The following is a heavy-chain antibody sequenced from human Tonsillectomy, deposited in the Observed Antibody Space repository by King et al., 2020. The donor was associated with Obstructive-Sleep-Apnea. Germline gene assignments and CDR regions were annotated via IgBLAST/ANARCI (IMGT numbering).Heavy chain of an antibody. J-gene: IGHJ4*02. Sequence: VQLVESGGGLEQPGGSLRLSCAASGFTFDDYAMHWVRQAPGKGLEWVSGISWNSGSIDYADSVKGRFTISRDNAKNSLYLQMYSLRAADTALYYCAKGLSQQWLAGYFDYWGQGSLVTVSS. V-gene: IGHV3-9*01. CDR2: ISWNSGSI. D-gene: IGHD6-19*01. CDR1: GFTFDDYA. CDR3: AKGLSQQWLAGYFDY.